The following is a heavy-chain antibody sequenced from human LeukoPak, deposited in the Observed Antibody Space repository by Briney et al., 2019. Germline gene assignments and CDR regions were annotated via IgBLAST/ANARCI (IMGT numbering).Heavy chain of an antibody. J-gene: IGHJ5*02. CDR3: AGRNEYYYDSSGYTLTNWFDP. Sequence: TGGSLRLSCAASGFTFSSYSMNWVRQAPGKGLDWVSSISSSSSYIYYADSVKGRFTISRDNAKNSLYLQMNSLRAEDTAVYYCAGRNEYYYDSSGYTLTNWFDPWGQGTLVTVSS. CDR1: GFTFSSYS. CDR2: ISSSSSYI. V-gene: IGHV3-21*01. D-gene: IGHD3-22*01.